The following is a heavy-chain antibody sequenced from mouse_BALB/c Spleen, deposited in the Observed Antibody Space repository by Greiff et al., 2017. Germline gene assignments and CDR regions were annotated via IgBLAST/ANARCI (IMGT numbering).Heavy chain of an antibody. CDR3: ATGTPFFDY. Sequence: VQLQQSGAELVRPGVSVKISCKGSGYTFTDYAMHWVKQSHAKSLEWIGVISTYYGDASYNQKFKGKATMTVDKSSSTAYMELARLTSEDSAIYYCATGTPFFDYWGQGTTLTVSS. CDR1: GYTFTDYA. CDR2: ISTYYGDA. D-gene: IGHD4-1*01. V-gene: IGHV1S137*01. J-gene: IGHJ2*01.